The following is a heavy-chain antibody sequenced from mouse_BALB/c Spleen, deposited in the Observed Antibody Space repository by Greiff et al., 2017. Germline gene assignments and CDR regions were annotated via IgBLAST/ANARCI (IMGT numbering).Heavy chain of an antibody. D-gene: IGHD1-1*01. CDR3: ARHYEAMDY. CDR1: GFTFSDYY. V-gene: IGHV5-4*02. Sequence: EVQGVESGGGLVKPGGSLKLSCAASGFTFSDYYMYWVRQTPEKRLEWVATISDGGSYSYYPDSVKGRFTISRDNAKNNLYLQMSSLKSEDTAMYYCARHYEAMDYWGQGTSVTVSS. CDR2: ISDGGSYS. J-gene: IGHJ4*01.